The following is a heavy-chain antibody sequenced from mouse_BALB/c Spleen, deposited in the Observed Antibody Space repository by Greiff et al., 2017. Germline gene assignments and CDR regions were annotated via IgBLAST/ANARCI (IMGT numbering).Heavy chain of an antibody. J-gene: IGHJ1*01. CDR1: GFNIKDYY. CDR2: IDTENGDT. Sequence: VQLQQSGAELVRSGASVKLSCTASGFNIKDYYMHWVKQRPEQGLEWIGWIDTENGDTEYAPKFQGKATMTADTSSNTAYLQLSSLTSEDTAVYYCNWVYGNYDTWYFDVWGAGTTVTVSS. CDR3: NWVYGNYDTWYFDV. V-gene: IGHV14-4*02. D-gene: IGHD2-1*01.